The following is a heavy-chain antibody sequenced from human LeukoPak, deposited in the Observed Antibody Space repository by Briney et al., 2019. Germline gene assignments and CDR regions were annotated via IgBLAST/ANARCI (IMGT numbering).Heavy chain of an antibody. V-gene: IGHV1-69*05. J-gene: IGHJ6*02. CDR1: GGTFSSYA. D-gene: IGHD3-9*01. CDR3: ARNHYYDILTGYVTYGMDV. CDR2: IIPIFGTA. Sequence: SVKVSCKASGGTFSSYAISWVRQAPGQGLEWMGGIIPIFGTANYAQKFQGRVTITTDESTSTAYMELRSLRSDDTAVYYCARNHYYDILTGYVTYGMDVWGQGTTVTVSS.